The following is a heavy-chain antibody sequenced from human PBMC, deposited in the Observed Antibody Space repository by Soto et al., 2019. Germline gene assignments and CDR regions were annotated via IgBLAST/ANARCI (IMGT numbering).Heavy chain of an antibody. D-gene: IGHD3-10*01. Sequence: ASVKVSCKASGYTFSDYGITWVRRAPGQGLEWMGWISISSGNTHFEESLQGRVTMTSDKTSTAYMELWRLRSDDSAMYYCARSYNYGSYWYFDLWGRGTLVTVSS. V-gene: IGHV1-18*04. CDR1: GYTFSDYG. CDR2: ISISSGNT. J-gene: IGHJ2*01. CDR3: ARSYNYGSYWYFDL.